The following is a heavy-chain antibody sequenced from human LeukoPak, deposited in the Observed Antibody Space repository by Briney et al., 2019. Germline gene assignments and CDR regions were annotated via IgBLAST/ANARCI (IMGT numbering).Heavy chain of an antibody. CDR2: ISGSGGST. Sequence: GGSLRLSCAASGFTFSSYGMSWVRQAPGKGLEWVSAISGSGGSTYYADSVKGRFTISRDNSKNTLYLQMNSLRAEDTAVYYCACYYDILTGFDYWGQGTLVTVSS. J-gene: IGHJ4*02. V-gene: IGHV3-23*01. CDR1: GFTFSSYG. CDR3: ACYYDILTGFDY. D-gene: IGHD3-9*01.